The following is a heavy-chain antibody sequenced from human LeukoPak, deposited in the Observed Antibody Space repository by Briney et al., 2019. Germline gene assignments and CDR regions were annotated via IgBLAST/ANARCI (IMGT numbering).Heavy chain of an antibody. D-gene: IGHD3-9*01. Sequence: GASVKVSCKASGYTFTSYGISWVRQAPGQGLEWKGWISAYSGNTNYAQKLQGRVTMTTDTSTSTAYMELRSLRSDDTAVYYCARGGDGDILTGLVFDYWRQGTLVTVSS. CDR1: GYTFTSYG. J-gene: IGHJ4*02. V-gene: IGHV1-18*01. CDR2: ISAYSGNT. CDR3: ARGGDGDILTGLVFDY.